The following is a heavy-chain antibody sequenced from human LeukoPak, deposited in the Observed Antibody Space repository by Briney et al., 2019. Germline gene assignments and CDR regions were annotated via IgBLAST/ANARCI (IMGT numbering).Heavy chain of an antibody. J-gene: IGHJ3*02. D-gene: IGHD2-2*01. Sequence: GGSLRLSCAASGFTFSSYSMNWVRQAPGKGLEWVSSISSSSSYIYYADSVKGRFTISRDNAKNSLYLQMNSLRAEDTAVYYCAKPGWRDIVVVPAADAFDIWGQGTMVTVSS. CDR2: ISSSSSYI. CDR1: GFTFSSYS. CDR3: AKPGWRDIVVVPAADAFDI. V-gene: IGHV3-21*04.